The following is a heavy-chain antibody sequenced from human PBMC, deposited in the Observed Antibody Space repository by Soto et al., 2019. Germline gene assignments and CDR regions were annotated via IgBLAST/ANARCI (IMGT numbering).Heavy chain of an antibody. CDR1: GGSFRDFY. J-gene: IGHJ6*02. V-gene: IGHV4-34*01. CDR3: ARTGGMDV. CDR2: INHSGDT. Sequence: QVQLQQWGAGPLRPSETLSLTCAVYGGSFRDFYWSWLRQTPEKGLEWIGEINHSGDTKYNPSLESRVTISVDTSKNQFSLKVNFVTPADTAVYYCARTGGMDVWGPGATVTVSS.